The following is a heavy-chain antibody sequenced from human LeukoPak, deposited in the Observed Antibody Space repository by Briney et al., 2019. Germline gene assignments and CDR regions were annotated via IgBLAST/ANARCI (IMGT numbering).Heavy chain of an antibody. D-gene: IGHD2-15*01. J-gene: IGHJ4*02. CDR1: GFTFSSYW. V-gene: IGHV3-7*01. Sequence: GGSLRLSCAASGFTFSSYWMSWVRQAPGKGLEWVANIKQDGSEKYYVDSVKGRFTISRDNAKNSLYLRMNSLRAEDTAVYYCAREGKLKSIAYWGQGTLVTVSS. CDR3: AREGKLKSIAY. CDR2: IKQDGSEK.